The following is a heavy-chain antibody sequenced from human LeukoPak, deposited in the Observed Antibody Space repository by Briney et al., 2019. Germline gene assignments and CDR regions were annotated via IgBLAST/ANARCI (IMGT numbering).Heavy chain of an antibody. CDR2: MNPKSGGT. CDR1: GYTFTGYY. CDR3: ARAVEDIVVVPAAMGQAFDI. J-gene: IGHJ3*02. V-gene: IGHV1-2*02. Sequence: ASVKVSCKASGYTFTGYYVHWVRQAPGQGLEWMGWMNPKSGGTNYAQKFEARVTMNRDTSISTAYMELSRLRFDDTAVYYCARAVEDIVVVPAAMGQAFDIWGQGTMVTVSS. D-gene: IGHD2-2*01.